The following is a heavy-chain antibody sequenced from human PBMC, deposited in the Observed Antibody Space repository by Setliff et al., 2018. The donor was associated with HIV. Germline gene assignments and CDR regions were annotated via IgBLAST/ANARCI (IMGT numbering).Heavy chain of an antibody. V-gene: IGHV5-51*01. D-gene: IGHD3-22*01. CDR1: GDSFTNYW. CDR2: IYPDDSDT. J-gene: IGHJ4*02. Sequence: GESLKISCKGSGDSFTNYWIAWVRQVPGKGLEWMGAIYPDDSDTRYSPSLQGHVTISADKSISTAYLQWSSLKAPDTAMYYCARRMRYYDSSGYYGHYFDSWGQGTLVTVSS. CDR3: ARRMRYYDSSGYYGHYFDS.